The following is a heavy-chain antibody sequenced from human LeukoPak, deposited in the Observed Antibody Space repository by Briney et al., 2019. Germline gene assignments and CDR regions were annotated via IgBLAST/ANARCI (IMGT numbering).Heavy chain of an antibody. CDR2: ISGSGGST. CDR3: ASLLWFGEFTIDY. D-gene: IGHD3-10*01. V-gene: IGHV3-23*01. J-gene: IGHJ4*02. Sequence: QSGGSLRLSCAASGFTFSSYAMSWVRQAPGKGLEWVSAISGSGGSTYYADSVKGRFTISRDNSKNTLYLQMNSLRAEDTAVYYCASLLWFGEFTIDYWGQGTLVTVSS. CDR1: GFTFSSYA.